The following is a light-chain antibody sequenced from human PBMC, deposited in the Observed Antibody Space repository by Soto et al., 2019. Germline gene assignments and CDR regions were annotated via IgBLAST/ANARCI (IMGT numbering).Light chain of an antibody. Sequence: DIQMTQSPSSLSASVGDRVTITCQASQDISNYLNWYQQKPGKAPKLLIYDASNLETGVPSRFSGSGSGTDFTFTISSLQPEDIATYYCQQYDNLLSGLTFGPGTKVDIK. J-gene: IGKJ3*01. CDR1: QDISNY. V-gene: IGKV1-33*01. CDR3: QQYDNLLSGLT. CDR2: DAS.